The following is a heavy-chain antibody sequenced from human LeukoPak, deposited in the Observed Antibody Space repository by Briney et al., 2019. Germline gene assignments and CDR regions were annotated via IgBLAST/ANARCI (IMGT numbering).Heavy chain of an antibody. V-gene: IGHV3-11*04. CDR1: GFTFSDYY. CDR3: AREGGYYYDSSGYYYHDAFDI. D-gene: IGHD3-22*01. J-gene: IGHJ3*02. Sequence: PGGSLRLSCAASGFTFSDYYMSWIRQAPGKGLEWVSYISSSGSTIYYADSVKGRFTISRDNAKNSLYLQMNSLRAEDTAVYYCAREGGYYYDSSGYYYHDAFDIWGQGTMVTVSS. CDR2: ISSSGSTI.